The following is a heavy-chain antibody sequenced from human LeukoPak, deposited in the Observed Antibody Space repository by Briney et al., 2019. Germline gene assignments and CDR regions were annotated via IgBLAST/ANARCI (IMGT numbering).Heavy chain of an antibody. CDR3: ARAETGSFDY. V-gene: IGHV4-59*08. J-gene: IGHJ4*02. CDR1: GGSISSYY. Sequence: SETLSLTCTVSGGSISSYYWSWIRQPPGKGLERIGYIYYSGSTNYNPSLKSRVTISVDTSKNQFSLKLSSVTAADTAVYYCARAETGSFDYWGQGTLVTVSS. CDR2: IYYSGST.